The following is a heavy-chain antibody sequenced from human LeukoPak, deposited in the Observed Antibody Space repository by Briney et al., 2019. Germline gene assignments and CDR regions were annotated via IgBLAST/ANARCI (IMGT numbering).Heavy chain of an antibody. CDR3: ARSKNQLISRLFDY. V-gene: IGHV4-38-2*02. CDR2: IYHSGST. D-gene: IGHD2-2*01. J-gene: IGHJ4*02. Sequence: SETLSLTCTVSGYSISSGYYWGWIRQPPGKGLEWIGSIYHSGSTYYNPSLKSRVTISVDTSKNQFSLKLSSVTAADTAVYYCARSKNQLISRLFDYWGQGTLVTVSS. CDR1: GYSISSGYY.